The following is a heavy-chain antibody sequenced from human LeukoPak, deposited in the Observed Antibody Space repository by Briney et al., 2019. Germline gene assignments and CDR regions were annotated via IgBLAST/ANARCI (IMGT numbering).Heavy chain of an antibody. D-gene: IGHD6-13*01. Sequence: GASVKVSCKASGYTFTSYAMNWVRQAPRQGLEWMGWINTNTGNPTYAQGFTGRFVFSLDTSVSTAYLQISSLKAEDTAVYYCASRAAAGTVEVFYYYGMDVWGQGTTVTVSS. CDR3: ASRAAAGTVEVFYYYGMDV. V-gene: IGHV7-4-1*02. CDR2: INTNTGNP. J-gene: IGHJ6*02. CDR1: GYTFTSYA.